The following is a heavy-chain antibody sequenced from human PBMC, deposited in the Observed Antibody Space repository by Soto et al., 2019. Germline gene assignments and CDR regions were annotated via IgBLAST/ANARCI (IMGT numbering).Heavy chain of an antibody. D-gene: IGHD3-3*01. Sequence: QLQLQESGPGLVKPSETLSLTCTVSGGSISSSDYYWGWIRQPPGKGLEWIGTIYYSGSTYYNPSLKSRVTISVDTSKNQFSLRLSSVTAADTAVYYCARRTKDYDSWSGYHTFDYWGQGTLFTVSS. CDR2: IYYSGST. J-gene: IGHJ4*02. V-gene: IGHV4-39*01. CDR3: ARRTKDYDSWSGYHTFDY. CDR1: GGSISSSDYY.